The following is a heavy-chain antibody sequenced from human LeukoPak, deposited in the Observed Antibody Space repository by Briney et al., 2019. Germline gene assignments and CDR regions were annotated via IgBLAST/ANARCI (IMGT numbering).Heavy chain of an antibody. J-gene: IGHJ4*02. CDR3: ARYSSGGSCFDY. Sequence: ASETLSLTCTVSGGSISSYYWSWLRQPPGKGLEWIGYIYYSGSTNYSPSLKSRVTISVDTSKNQFSLKLSSVTAADTAVYYCARYSSGGSCFDYWGQGTLVTVSS. D-gene: IGHD2-15*01. V-gene: IGHV4-59*01. CDR2: IYYSGST. CDR1: GGSISSYY.